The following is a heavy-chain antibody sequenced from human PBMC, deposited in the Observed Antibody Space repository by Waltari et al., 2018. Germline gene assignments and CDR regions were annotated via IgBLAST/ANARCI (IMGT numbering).Heavy chain of an antibody. CDR2: INPNSGGT. CDR3: ARDLVVGSGDY. Sequence: QVHLVQSGAEVKKPGASVKVSCKASGYTFTGYQIPWGRQAPGQGLEWMGWINPNSGGTNYAQNFQGRVTMTRDTSIRTAYMELSRLRSDDTAMYYCARDLVVGSGDYWGQGTLVTVSS. CDR1: GYTFTGYQ. V-gene: IGHV1-2*02. D-gene: IGHD1-26*01. J-gene: IGHJ4*02.